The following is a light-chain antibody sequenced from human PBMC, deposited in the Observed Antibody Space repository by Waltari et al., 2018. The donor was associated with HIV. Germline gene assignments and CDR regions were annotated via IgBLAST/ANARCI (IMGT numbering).Light chain of an antibody. Sequence: QSALTQPASVSVSPGPSITISCPGPSSALRSYSYVPLFQQQPGKAPKLVISESTYPPSGVSDRFSGSRSGNTASLTISGLQPEDEGHYHCASFTGANTRLFGGGTLVTVL. CDR1: SSALRSYSY. CDR3: ASFTGANTRL. CDR2: EST. J-gene: IGLJ2*01. V-gene: IGLV2-14*03.